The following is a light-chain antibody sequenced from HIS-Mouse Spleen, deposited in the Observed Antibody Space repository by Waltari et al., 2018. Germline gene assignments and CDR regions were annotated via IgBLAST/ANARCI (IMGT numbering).Light chain of an antibody. CDR1: SSYVGCYNY. J-gene: IGLJ1*01. CDR3: SSYTSSSTYV. CDR2: DVS. Sequence: QSALTQPASVSGSPGQSITISCTGPSSYVGCYNYVSWYQQHPGKAPKLMIYDVSNRPSGVSNRFSGSKSGNTASLTISGLQAEDEADYYCSSYTSSSTYVFGTGTKVTVL. V-gene: IGLV2-14*03.